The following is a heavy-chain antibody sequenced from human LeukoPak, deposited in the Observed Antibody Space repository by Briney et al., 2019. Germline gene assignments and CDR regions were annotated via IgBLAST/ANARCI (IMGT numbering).Heavy chain of an antibody. CDR1: GYTFTSYD. D-gene: IGHD2-2*01. V-gene: IGHV1-8*01. CDR2: MNPNSGNT. Sequence: ASVKVSCKASGYTFTSYDINWVRQATGQGLEWMGWMNPNSGNTGYAQKFQGRVTMTRNTSISTAYMELSSLRSEDTAVYYCARGNRYCSSTSCSNWFDPWGQGTLVTVSS. CDR3: ARGNRYCSSTSCSNWFDP. J-gene: IGHJ5*02.